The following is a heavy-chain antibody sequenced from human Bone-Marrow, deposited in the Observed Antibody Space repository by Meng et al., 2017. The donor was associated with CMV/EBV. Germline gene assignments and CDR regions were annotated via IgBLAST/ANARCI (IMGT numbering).Heavy chain of an antibody. CDR3: ARDLDIVVVPAALNWFDP. V-gene: IGHV1-2*02. D-gene: IGHD2-2*03. Sequence: ASVKVSCKASGYTFTGYYMHWVRQAPGQGLEWMGWINPNSGGTNYAQKFQDRVTMTRDTSISTAYMELSRLRSDDTAVYYCARDLDIVVVPAALNWFDPWGQGTLVTVSS. J-gene: IGHJ5*02. CDR1: GYTFTGYY. CDR2: INPNSGGT.